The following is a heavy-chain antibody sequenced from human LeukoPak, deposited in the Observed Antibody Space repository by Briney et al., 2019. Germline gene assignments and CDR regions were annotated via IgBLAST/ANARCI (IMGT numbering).Heavy chain of an antibody. CDR1: GFTFSSYA. V-gene: IGHV3-23*01. Sequence: PGGSLRLSCAASGFTFSSYAMSWVRQAPGKGLEWVSGFSASGGRTYYADSVKGRFTISRDNSKNTLYLQMNSLRTEDTAVYYCAKGEDINNWYYFDYWGQGTLVTVSS. CDR3: AKGEDINNWYYFDY. D-gene: IGHD1-1*01. J-gene: IGHJ4*02. CDR2: FSASGGRT.